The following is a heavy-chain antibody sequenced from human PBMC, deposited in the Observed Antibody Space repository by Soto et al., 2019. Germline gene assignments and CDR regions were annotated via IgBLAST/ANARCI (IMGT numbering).Heavy chain of an antibody. CDR2: SSGSGGST. CDR1: GFTFSSYA. D-gene: IGHD3-3*01. V-gene: IGHV3-23*01. J-gene: IGHJ6*02. CDR3: ARYYDFWSGYYKGGRSYYYYGMDV. Sequence: PGGSLRLSCAASGFTFSSYAMSWVRQAPGKGLERVSASSGSGGSTYYADSVKGRFTISRDNSKNTLYLQMNSLRAEDTAVYYCARYYDFWSGYYKGGRSYYYYGMDVWGQGTTVTVSS.